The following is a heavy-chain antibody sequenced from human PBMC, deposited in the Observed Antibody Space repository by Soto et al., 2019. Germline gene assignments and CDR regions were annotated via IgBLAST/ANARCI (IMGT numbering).Heavy chain of an antibody. D-gene: IGHD1-7*01. V-gene: IGHV3-66*01. CDR2: IHSGGDT. Sequence: EVQLVESGGDLVQPGGSLRLSCAASGFAVSSNYMTWVRQAPGKGLEWVSVIHSGGDTHYADSVRGRFTISRDNSKNTLYLQMNSLRAEDTAVYDCARSRTGTTYGGMDVW. CDR3: ARSRTGTTYGGMDV. J-gene: IGHJ6*01. CDR1: GFAVSSNY.